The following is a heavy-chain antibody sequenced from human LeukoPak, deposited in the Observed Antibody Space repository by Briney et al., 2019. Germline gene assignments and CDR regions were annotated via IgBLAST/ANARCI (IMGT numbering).Heavy chain of an antibody. D-gene: IGHD5-24*01. CDR3: ARAKDDAHFDY. CDR2: MNPNSGNT. Sequence: ASVKVSCRASGYTFTSYDINWVRQATGQGLEWMGWMNPNSGNTGYAQKFQGRVTITRNTSISTAYMELSSLRSEDTAVYYCARAKDDAHFDYWGQGTLVTVSS. CDR1: GYTFTSYD. V-gene: IGHV1-8*03. J-gene: IGHJ4*02.